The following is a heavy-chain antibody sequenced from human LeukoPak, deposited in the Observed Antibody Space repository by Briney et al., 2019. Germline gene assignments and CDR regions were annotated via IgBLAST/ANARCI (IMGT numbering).Heavy chain of an antibody. CDR2: ITGSSTYI. CDR1: GFTFSSYT. V-gene: IGHV3-21*01. J-gene: IGHJ5*02. Sequence: PGGSLRLSCAVSGFTFSSYTMNWVRQAPGKGLEWVSSITGSSTYIYYADSVKGRFTISRDNAKNSLYLQMNNLGAEVTAVYYCARDLTVTSTCWFDLWGQGTLVTVSS. CDR3: ARDLTVTSTCWFDL. D-gene: IGHD4-11*01.